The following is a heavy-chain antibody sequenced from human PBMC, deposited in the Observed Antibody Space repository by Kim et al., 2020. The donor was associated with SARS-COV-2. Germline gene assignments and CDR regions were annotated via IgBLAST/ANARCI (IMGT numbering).Heavy chain of an antibody. CDR2: INHSGST. CDR1: GGSFSGYY. Sequence: SETLSLTCAVYGGSFSGYYWSWIRQPPGKGLEWIGEINHSGSTNYNPSLKSRVTISVDTSKNQFSLKLSSVTAADTAVYYCARGRGATVYKFDYWGQGTLVTVSS. V-gene: IGHV4-34*01. J-gene: IGHJ4*02. CDR3: ARGRGATVYKFDY. D-gene: IGHD4-4*01.